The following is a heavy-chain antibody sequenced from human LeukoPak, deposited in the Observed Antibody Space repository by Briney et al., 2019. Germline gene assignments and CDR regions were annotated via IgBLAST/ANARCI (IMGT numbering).Heavy chain of an antibody. D-gene: IGHD6-13*01. J-gene: IGHJ6*02. Sequence: SETLSLTCTVSGGSISSSSHYWGWIRQPPGKGLEWIGSIHYGGTTYYNPSLKSRVTMSVDTSKNQFYLKVSSVAAADTAVYYCARPYSTSWPGGMDVWGQGTTVTVSS. CDR2: IHYGGTT. V-gene: IGHV4-39*01. CDR1: GGSISSSSHY. CDR3: ARPYSTSWPGGMDV.